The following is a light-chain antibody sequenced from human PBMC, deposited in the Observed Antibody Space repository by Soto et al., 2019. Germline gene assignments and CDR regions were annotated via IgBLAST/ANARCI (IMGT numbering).Light chain of an antibody. J-gene: IGLJ2*01. Sequence: QSALTQPASVSGSPGQSITISCTGTGSDVGGYNYVSRYQQHPGKAPKVMIYDVSNRPSGVSNRFSGSKSGNTASLTISGLQAEDEADYYCSSYTSASTPLVFGGGTKLTVL. CDR1: GSDVGGYNY. CDR3: SSYTSASTPLV. V-gene: IGLV2-14*01. CDR2: DVS.